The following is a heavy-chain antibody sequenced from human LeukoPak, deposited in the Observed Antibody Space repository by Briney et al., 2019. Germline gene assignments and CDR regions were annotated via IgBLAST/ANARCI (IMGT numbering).Heavy chain of an antibody. V-gene: IGHV3-23*01. CDR2: ISGSGGST. Sequence: GGSLRLSCAASGFTFSSYAMSWVRQAPGEGLEWVSSISGSGGSTYYADSVKGRFTISRDNSKNTLNLQMNSLRAEDTAVYYCAKGSSTSDNWFDPWGQGTLVTVSS. D-gene: IGHD2-2*01. CDR1: GFTFSSYA. J-gene: IGHJ5*02. CDR3: AKGSSTSDNWFDP.